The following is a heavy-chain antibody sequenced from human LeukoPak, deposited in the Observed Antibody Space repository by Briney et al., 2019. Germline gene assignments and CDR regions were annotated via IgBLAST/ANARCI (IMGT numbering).Heavy chain of an antibody. CDR3: ARQLRSGSSWYFDH. J-gene: IGHJ4*02. Sequence: KPSGTLSLTCTVSGGSVTSHYWSWVRLPPENRLEWIGFVSSSGGTNYHPSLESRLTMSLDTSKNQVSLSLSSVTAADTAVYYCARQLRSGSSWYFDHWGQGTLVTVSS. D-gene: IGHD6-13*01. CDR1: GGSVTSHY. CDR2: VSSSGGT. V-gene: IGHV4-59*08.